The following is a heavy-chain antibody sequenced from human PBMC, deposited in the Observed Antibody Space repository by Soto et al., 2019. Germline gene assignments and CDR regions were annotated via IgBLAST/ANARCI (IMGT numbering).Heavy chain of an antibody. Sequence: QVQLVESGGGVVQPGRSLRLSCAASGFTFSSHSMHWVRQAPGKGLEWVALIWYDGSNKYYADSVKGRFTISRDNSKNTLYLQMNSLRAEDTAVYYCARVIVGAPPRDYWGQGTLVTVSS. CDR1: GFTFSSHS. CDR2: IWYDGSNK. CDR3: ARVIVGAPPRDY. D-gene: IGHD1-26*01. J-gene: IGHJ4*02. V-gene: IGHV3-33*01.